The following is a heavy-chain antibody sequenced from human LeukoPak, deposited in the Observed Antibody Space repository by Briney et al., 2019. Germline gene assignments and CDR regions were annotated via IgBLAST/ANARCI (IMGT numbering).Heavy chain of an antibody. Sequence: GVSLRLSCEASAFVFPNYAMSWVRRAPGRGLELVSALSSSGATTYYADSVRGRFTISRDNSKNTLDLQMNSLRTEDTAVYYCVKTSGWPYYFDYWGQGTLVSVSS. CDR2: LSSSGATT. V-gene: IGHV3-23*01. CDR3: VKTSGWPYYFDY. D-gene: IGHD6-19*01. J-gene: IGHJ4*02. CDR1: AFVFPNYA.